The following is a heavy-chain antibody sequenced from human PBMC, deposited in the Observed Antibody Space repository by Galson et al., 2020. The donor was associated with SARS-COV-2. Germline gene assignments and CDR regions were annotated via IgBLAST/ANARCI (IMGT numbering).Heavy chain of an antibody. CDR1: GYTLTNHF. V-gene: IGHV1-46*01. D-gene: IGHD1-1*01. CDR3: ARDVHLYYFDY. Sequence: SATVSCKTSGYTLTNHFMHLVRLATGHGPEWLGLFSPSGSNTSYAQKLQGRVTMTTDTSTGTVFMELKGLRSDDSTKYYCARDVHLYYFDYWGQGTLVTGSS. CDR2: FSPSGSNT. J-gene: IGHJ4*02.